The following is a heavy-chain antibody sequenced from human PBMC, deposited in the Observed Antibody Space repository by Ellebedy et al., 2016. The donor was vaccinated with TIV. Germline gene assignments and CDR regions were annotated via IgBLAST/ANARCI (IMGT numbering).Heavy chain of an antibody. CDR3: VGGYTYGYVGDAFDL. Sequence: GGSLRLXCAASGFTLSSYAMNWVRQAPGKGLEWVSALTDSGDSTYYADSVKGRFTISRDNSKNTLYLQMNRLRAEDTAVYYCVGGYTYGYVGDAFDLWGQGTMVIVSS. J-gene: IGHJ3*01. CDR2: LTDSGDST. CDR1: GFTLSSYA. D-gene: IGHD5-18*01. V-gene: IGHV3-23*01.